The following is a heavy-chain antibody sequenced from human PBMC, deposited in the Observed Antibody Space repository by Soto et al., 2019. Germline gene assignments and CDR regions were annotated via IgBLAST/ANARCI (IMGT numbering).Heavy chain of an antibody. CDR1: GFTFSNNA. V-gene: IGHV3-30*18. J-gene: IGHJ4*02. CDR3: AQDLSYCSGGSCYQHDGSDN. CDR2: ISFDGSNR. D-gene: IGHD2-15*01. Sequence: QVQLVESGGGGVQPGGSLRLSCAASGFTFSNNAMHWVRQAPGKGLEWVAIISFDGSNRFYRDSVKGRFTISRDNSKNTLYLEMSSLRADDTAIYFCAQDLSYCSGGSCYQHDGSDNWGQGTLVTVSS.